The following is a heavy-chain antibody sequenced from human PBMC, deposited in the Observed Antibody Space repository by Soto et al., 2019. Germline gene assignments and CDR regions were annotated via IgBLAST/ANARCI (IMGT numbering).Heavy chain of an antibody. Sequence: ETLSLTLSVYVGSFSGYYWSWIRQPPCKGLEWICEINHSGSTNYNPSLKSRVTISVDTSKNQFSLKLSSVTAADTAVYYCARGLAYDFWSAYGMDVWGQGTTVTVSS. V-gene: IGHV4-34*01. CDR3: ARGLAYDFWSAYGMDV. CDR2: INHSGST. J-gene: IGHJ6*02. CDR1: VGSFSGYY. D-gene: IGHD3-3*01.